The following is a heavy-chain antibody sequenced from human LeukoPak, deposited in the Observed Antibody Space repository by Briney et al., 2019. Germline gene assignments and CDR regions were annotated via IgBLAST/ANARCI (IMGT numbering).Heavy chain of an antibody. V-gene: IGHV4-61*02. Sequence: SETLSLTCTVSGGSISSGSYYWSWIRQPAGKGLEWIGRIYTSGSTNYNPSLQSRVTISVDTSKNQFSLKLNSVTAADTAVYYCARVSGSYGYYYYYMDVWGKGTTVTISS. CDR3: ARVSGSYGYYYYYMDV. J-gene: IGHJ6*03. CDR2: IYTSGST. D-gene: IGHD1-26*01. CDR1: GGSISSGSYY.